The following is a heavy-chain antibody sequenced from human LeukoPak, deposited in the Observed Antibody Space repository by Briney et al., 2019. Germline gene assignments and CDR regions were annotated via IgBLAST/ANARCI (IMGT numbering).Heavy chain of an antibody. CDR2: INPSGGST. D-gene: IGHD2-2*01. V-gene: IGHV1-46*01. J-gene: IGHJ6*03. CDR1: GYTFTSYY. Sequence: ASVKVSCKASGYTFTSYYMHWVRQAPGQGLEWMGIINPSGGSTSYAQKFQGRVTMTRDMSTSTVYMELSSLRSEDTAVYYCARAGWIVPYYYCYYMDVWGKGTTVTVSS. CDR3: ARAGWIVPYYYCYYMDV.